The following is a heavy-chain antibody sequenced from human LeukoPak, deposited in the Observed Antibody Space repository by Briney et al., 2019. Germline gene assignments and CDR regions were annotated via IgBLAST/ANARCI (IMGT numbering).Heavy chain of an antibody. Sequence: GGSLRLSCAASGFTLDDNAMHWVPQAPGKGLEWVSLISGDGGSTYYADSVKGRFTISRDNSKNSLFLQMNNLRTEDTALYYCAKAHVIEMATMQNWGQGTLVTVSS. CDR2: ISGDGGST. CDR3: AKAHVIEMATMQN. D-gene: IGHD5-24*01. J-gene: IGHJ4*02. CDR1: GFTLDDNA. V-gene: IGHV3-43*02.